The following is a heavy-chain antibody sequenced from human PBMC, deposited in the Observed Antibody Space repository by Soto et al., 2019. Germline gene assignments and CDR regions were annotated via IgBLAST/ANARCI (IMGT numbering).Heavy chain of an antibody. V-gene: IGHV1-3*01. D-gene: IGHD2-2*01. CDR1: GYTFTSYA. CDR2: INAGNGNT. J-gene: IGHJ3*02. Sequence: ASVKVSCKASGYTFTSYAMHWVRQAPGQRLEWMGLINAGNGNTKYSQRFQGRVTITRDTSASTAYMELSSLRSEDTAVYYCARDSGGYGIVVVPAAFDAFDIWGQGTMVTVS. CDR3: ARDSGGYGIVVVPAAFDAFDI.